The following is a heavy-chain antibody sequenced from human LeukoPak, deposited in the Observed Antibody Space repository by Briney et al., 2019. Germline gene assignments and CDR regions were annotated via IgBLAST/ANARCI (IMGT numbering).Heavy chain of an antibody. CDR3: VTGYSSGWGNFDY. CDR2: IGGSGAST. D-gene: IGHD6-19*01. CDR1: GFTFSRYV. J-gene: IGHJ4*02. V-gene: IGHV3-23*01. Sequence: GGSLRLSCAASGFTFSRYVMSWVRQAPGKGLEWVSGIGGSGASTNYADSVKGRFTISRDNSKNTVYLLIDSLRAEDTAVYYCVTGYSSGWGNFDYWGQGTLVTVSS.